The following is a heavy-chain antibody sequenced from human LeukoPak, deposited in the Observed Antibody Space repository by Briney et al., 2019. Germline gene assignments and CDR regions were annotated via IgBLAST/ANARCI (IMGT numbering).Heavy chain of an antibody. CDR1: GGSIDSANYY. Sequence: SETLSLTCTVSGGSIDSANYYWGWLRQPPGKGLEWIGSIYYSETTYDNPSLKSRATISIETSKNQFSLKLRSVTASDTAVYYCARQRADYYYYYVDVWGKGTTVAVS. CDR2: IYYSETT. CDR3: ARQRADYYYYYVDV. J-gene: IGHJ6*03. V-gene: IGHV4-39*01.